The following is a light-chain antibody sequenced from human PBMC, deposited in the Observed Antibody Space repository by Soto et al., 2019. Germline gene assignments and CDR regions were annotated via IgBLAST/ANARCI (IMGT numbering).Light chain of an antibody. Sequence: QSALTQPASVSGSPGQSITISCTGTSSDVGSYNLVSWYQQHPGKAPKLMIYEGSKRPSGVSNLFSGSTSGNTASLTISGLHADDEADYCCCSYAGSSTDVFGTGTKLTVL. CDR3: CSYAGSSTDV. CDR1: SSDVGSYNL. J-gene: IGLJ1*01. CDR2: EGS. V-gene: IGLV2-23*01.